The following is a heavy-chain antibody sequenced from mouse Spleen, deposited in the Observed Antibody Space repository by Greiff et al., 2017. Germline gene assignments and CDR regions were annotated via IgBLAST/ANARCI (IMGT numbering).Heavy chain of an antibody. CDR1: GFTFSSYA. CDR2: ISSGGSYT. CDR3: ARQPTGRVYFDV. V-gene: IGHV5-9-3*01. J-gene: IGHJ1*01. Sequence: EVQRVESGGGLVKPGGSLKLSCAASGFTFSSYAMSWVRQTPEKRLEWVATISSGGSYTYYPDSVKGRFTISRDNAKNTLYLQMSSLRSEDTAMYYCARQPTGRVYFDVWGAGTTVTVSS. D-gene: IGHD4-1*02.